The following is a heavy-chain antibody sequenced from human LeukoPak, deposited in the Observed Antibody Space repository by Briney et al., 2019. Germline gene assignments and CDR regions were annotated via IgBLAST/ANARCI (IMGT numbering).Heavy chain of an antibody. J-gene: IGHJ3*02. Sequence: ASVKVSCKASGYTFTSYGISWVRQAPGQGLEWMGWISAYNGNTNYAQKLQGRVTMTTDTSTSTAYMELRSLRSDDTAVYYCARDPFPTYYDSSGRSDAFDIWGQGTMVTVSS. V-gene: IGHV1-18*01. CDR3: ARDPFPTYYDSSGRSDAFDI. CDR1: GYTFTSYG. D-gene: IGHD3-22*01. CDR2: ISAYNGNT.